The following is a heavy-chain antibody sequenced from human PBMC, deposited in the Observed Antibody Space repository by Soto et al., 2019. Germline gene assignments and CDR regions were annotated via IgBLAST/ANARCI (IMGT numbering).Heavy chain of an antibody. V-gene: IGHV4-4*02. CDR3: ARAPTCGGDCPPDYYYYMDV. D-gene: IGHD2-21*01. Sequence: SETLSLTCAVSSGSISSSNWWSWVRQPPGKGLEWIGEIYHSGSTNYNPSLKSRVTISVDKSKNQFSLKLSSVTAADTAVYYCARAPTCGGDCPPDYYYYMDVWGKGTTVTVSS. J-gene: IGHJ6*03. CDR2: IYHSGST. CDR1: SGSISSSNW.